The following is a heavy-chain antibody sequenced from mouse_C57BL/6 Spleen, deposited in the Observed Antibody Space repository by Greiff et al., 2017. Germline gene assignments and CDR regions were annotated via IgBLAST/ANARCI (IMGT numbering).Heavy chain of an antibody. V-gene: IGHV5-17*01. CDR2: ISSGSSTI. J-gene: IGHJ1*03. Sequence: EVKLMESGGGLVKPGGSLKLSCAASGFTFSDYGMHWVRQAPEKGLEWVAYISSGSSTIYYADTVKGRFTISRDNAKNTLFLQMTSLRSEDTAMYYCARHYGNYFDVWGTGTTVTVSS. CDR3: ARHYGNYFDV. CDR1: GFTFSDYG. D-gene: IGHD2-1*01.